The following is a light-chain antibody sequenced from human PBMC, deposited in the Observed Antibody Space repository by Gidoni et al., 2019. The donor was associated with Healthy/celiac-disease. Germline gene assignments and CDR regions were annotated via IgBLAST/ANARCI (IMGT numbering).Light chain of an antibody. CDR1: QDISNY. V-gene: IGKV1-33*01. CDR3: QQYFF. CDR2: DAS. Sequence: IQMTQSPSSLSASVGDRVTITCQASQDISNYLNWYQQKPGKAPKLLIYDASNLETGVPSRFSGSGSGTDFTFTSSSLQPEDIATYYCQQYFFFGGGTKVEIK. J-gene: IGKJ4*01.